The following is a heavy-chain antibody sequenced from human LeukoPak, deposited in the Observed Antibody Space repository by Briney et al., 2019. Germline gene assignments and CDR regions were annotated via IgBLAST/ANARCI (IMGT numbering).Heavy chain of an antibody. CDR1: GFTFNSYA. CDR2: ISGGGVNT. Sequence: GGSLRLSCAASGFTFNSYAMTWARQAPGKGLEWVSAISGGGVNTCYADSVKGRFTISRDNSKNTLYLQMNSLRAEDTAVYYCARDNCSGGSCYRTSLDYWGQGTLVTVSS. J-gene: IGHJ4*02. D-gene: IGHD2-15*01. V-gene: IGHV3-23*01. CDR3: ARDNCSGGSCYRTSLDY.